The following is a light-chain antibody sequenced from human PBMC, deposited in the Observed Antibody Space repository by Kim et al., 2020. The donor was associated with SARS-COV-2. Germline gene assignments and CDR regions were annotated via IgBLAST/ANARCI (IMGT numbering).Light chain of an antibody. J-gene: IGKJ3*01. V-gene: IGKV1-5*03. CDR1: QSISPW. CDR3: QQCDNYPFT. CDR2: RAS. Sequence: DIQMTQSPSTLSAVVGDRVTITCRASQSISPWVAWYQQKPGTAPKLLIYRASSLESGVPSRFSGSGSGTEFTLTISSLQPDDFATYYCQQCDNYPFTFGPGTKVEIK.